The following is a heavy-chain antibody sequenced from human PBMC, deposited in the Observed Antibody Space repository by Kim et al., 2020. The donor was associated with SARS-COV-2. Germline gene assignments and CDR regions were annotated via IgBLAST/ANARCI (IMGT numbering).Heavy chain of an antibody. CDR2: T. J-gene: IGHJ4*02. V-gene: IGHV4-59*09. Sequence: TNYNPSLKSRVTMSVDTSKNQFSLNLNSVTPADTAVYYCARGGVATIWSYWGQGTLVTVSS. D-gene: IGHD5-12*01. CDR3: ARGGVATIWSY.